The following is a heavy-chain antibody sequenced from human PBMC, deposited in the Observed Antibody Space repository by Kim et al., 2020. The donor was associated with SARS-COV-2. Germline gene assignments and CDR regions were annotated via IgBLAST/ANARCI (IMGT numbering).Heavy chain of an antibody. V-gene: IGHV7-4-1*02. Sequence: SVKVSCKASGYTFTNNAISWVRQAPGQGLEWMGWINTDTGNPTYAQAFTRRFVFSVDTSVTTAYLQISSLEAEDTALYYCASVIWGTYRYTDYWGQGTLVSVSS. CDR2: INTDTGNP. D-gene: IGHD3-16*02. J-gene: IGHJ4*02. CDR1: GYTFTNNA. CDR3: ASVIWGTYRYTDY.